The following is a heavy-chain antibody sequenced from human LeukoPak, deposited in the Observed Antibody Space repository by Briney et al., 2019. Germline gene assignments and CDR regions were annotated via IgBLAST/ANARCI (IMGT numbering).Heavy chain of an antibody. CDR1: GGSISSYY. CDR3: ARDPYYYDSSGYQRAYYYYYGMDV. V-gene: IGHV4-4*07. J-gene: IGHJ6*02. D-gene: IGHD3-22*01. Sequence: SETLSLTCTVSGGSISSYYWSWIRQPAGKGLEWIGRIYTSGSTNYNPSLKSRVTMSVDTSKNQFSLKLSSVTAADTAVYYCARDPYYYDSSGYQRAYYYYYGMDVWGQGTTVTVSS. CDR2: IYTSGST.